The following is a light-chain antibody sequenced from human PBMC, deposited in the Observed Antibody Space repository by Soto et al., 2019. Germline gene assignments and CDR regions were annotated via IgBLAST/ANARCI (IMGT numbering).Light chain of an antibody. CDR2: GAS. Sequence: IVMTQSPATLSVSPGERVTLSCRARQSVGSNLAWYQQKPGQAPRLLIYGASTRATGIPARFSGSGSETEFTLTISSLQAEDSAVYYCQQYNDWPRTFGQGTKVDIK. CDR1: QSVGSN. V-gene: IGKV3-15*01. CDR3: QQYNDWPRT. J-gene: IGKJ1*01.